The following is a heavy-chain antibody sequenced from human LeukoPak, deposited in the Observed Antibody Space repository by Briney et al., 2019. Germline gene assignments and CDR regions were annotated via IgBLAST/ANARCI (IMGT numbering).Heavy chain of an antibody. D-gene: IGHD3-22*01. CDR1: GYTFTTYP. CDR2: IDTNTGSP. V-gene: IGHV7-4-1*02. Sequence: GSVKVSCKASGYTFTTYPINWVRQAPGQGLEWMEWIDTNTGSPTYAQGLTGRFVFSLDTSVSTAFLQINSLKAEDTALYYCVRGIDTTGYFNYWGQGTLVTVSS. J-gene: IGHJ4*02. CDR3: VRGIDTTGYFNY.